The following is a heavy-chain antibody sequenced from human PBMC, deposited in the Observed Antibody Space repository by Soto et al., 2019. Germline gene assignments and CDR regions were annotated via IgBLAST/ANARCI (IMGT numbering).Heavy chain of an antibody. V-gene: IGHV4-39*07. CDR1: GGSISSSSYF. CDR2: IHHSGST. D-gene: IGHD6-19*01. CDR3: ARSFGWYAIEQ. J-gene: IGHJ1*01. Sequence: PSETLSLTCTVSGGSISSSSYFWGWIRQPPGKGLEWIGEIHHSGSTNNNPSLKSRVTMSVDKSKNQFSLMLSSVTAADTAVYYCARSFGWYAIEQWGQGTLVTVSS.